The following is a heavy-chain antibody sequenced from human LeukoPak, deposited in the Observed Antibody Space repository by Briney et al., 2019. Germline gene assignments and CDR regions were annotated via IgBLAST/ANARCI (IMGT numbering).Heavy chain of an antibody. CDR2: IIPVFGTA. D-gene: IGHD6-19*01. J-gene: IGHJ3*02. CDR1: GGTFSSYT. Sequence: SVKVSCKASGGTFSSYTINWVRQAPGQGLEWMGGIIPVFGTANYVQKFQGRVTITADESTSTAYMELSSLRSEDTAVYYCARGLGGWYSDAFDIWGQGTMVTVSS. V-gene: IGHV1-69*13. CDR3: ARGLGGWYSDAFDI.